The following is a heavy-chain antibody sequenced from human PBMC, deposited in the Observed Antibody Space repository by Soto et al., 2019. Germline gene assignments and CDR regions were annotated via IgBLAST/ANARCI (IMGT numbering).Heavy chain of an antibody. Sequence: GASVKVSCKASGYTFTSYGISWVRQAPGQGLEWMGWISAYNGNTNYAQKLQGRVTMTTDTSTSTAYMELRSLRSDDTAVYYCARDLRIAAAGTYFDYWGQGTLVTVSS. D-gene: IGHD6-13*01. J-gene: IGHJ4*02. V-gene: IGHV1-18*01. CDR2: ISAYNGNT. CDR3: ARDLRIAAAGTYFDY. CDR1: GYTFTSYG.